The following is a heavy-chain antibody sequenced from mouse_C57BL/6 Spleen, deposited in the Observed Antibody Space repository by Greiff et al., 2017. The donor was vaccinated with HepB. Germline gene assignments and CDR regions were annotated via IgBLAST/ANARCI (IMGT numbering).Heavy chain of an antibody. Sequence: VQLQQPGPELVKPGASVKISCKASGYTFTDYYMNWVKQSHGKSLEWIGDINPNNGGTSYNQKFKGKATLTVDKSSSTAYMELRSLTSEDSAVYYYASDWGGYWGQGTTLTVSS. CDR2: INPNNGGT. V-gene: IGHV1-26*01. CDR1: GYTFTDYY. D-gene: IGHD4-1*01. J-gene: IGHJ2*01. CDR3: ASDWGGY.